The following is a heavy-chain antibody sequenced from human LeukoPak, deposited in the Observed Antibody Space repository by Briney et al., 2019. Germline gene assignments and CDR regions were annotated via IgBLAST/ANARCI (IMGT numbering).Heavy chain of an antibody. V-gene: IGHV1-2*04. CDR2: INPNSGGT. D-gene: IGHD2-2*02. Sequence: ASVKVSCKASGYTFTGYYMHWVRQAPGQGLEWMGWINPNSGGTNYAQKVQGWVTMTRDKSISTAYMELSRLRSDDTAVYYCARDGDCSSTSCYTFDYWGQGTLVTVSS. CDR1: GYTFTGYY. CDR3: ARDGDCSSTSCYTFDY. J-gene: IGHJ4*02.